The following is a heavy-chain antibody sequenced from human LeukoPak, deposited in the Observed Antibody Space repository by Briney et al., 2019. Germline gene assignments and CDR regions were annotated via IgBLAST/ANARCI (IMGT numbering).Heavy chain of an antibody. CDR1: AFTFSNYW. Sequence: GGSLRLSCAASAFTFSNYWMSWVRQAPGKGLEWVANINKDGSAKYYVDSVKGRFTISRDNAKNSPYLQMNSLRAEDTAVYYCARDDGGLGYCSGGSCYSRFDSWGQGTLVTVSS. CDR3: ARDDGGLGYCSGGSCYSRFDS. V-gene: IGHV3-7*01. J-gene: IGHJ4*02. CDR2: INKDGSAK. D-gene: IGHD2-15*01.